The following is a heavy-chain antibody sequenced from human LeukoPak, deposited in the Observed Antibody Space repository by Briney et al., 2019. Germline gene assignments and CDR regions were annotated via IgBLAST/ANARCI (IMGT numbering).Heavy chain of an antibody. Sequence: ASVKVSCKASGYTFTSYGISWVRQAPGQGLEWMGWISGYNGNTNYAQKLRGRVTMTTDTSTSTAYMELRSLRSDDTAVYYCARGGGYCSSTSCYTGIIRGWFDPWGQGTLVTVSS. CDR2: ISGYNGNT. D-gene: IGHD2-2*02. J-gene: IGHJ5*02. CDR3: ARGGGYCSSTSCYTGIIRGWFDP. CDR1: GYTFTSYG. V-gene: IGHV1-18*01.